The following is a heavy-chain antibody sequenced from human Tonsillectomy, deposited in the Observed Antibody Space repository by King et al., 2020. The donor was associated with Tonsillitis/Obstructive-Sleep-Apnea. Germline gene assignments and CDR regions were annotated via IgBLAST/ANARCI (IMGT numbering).Heavy chain of an antibody. CDR3: EHSLTTGSGAI. CDR2: IYWDDDK. Sequence: ITLKESGPTLVKPTQTLTLTCTFSGFSLSTSGVGVGWIRQPPGKALEWLALIYWDDDKRYSPSLKSRLTITKDTSKNQVVLTMINIDPVDTATYYCEHSLTTGSGAIWGQPTLVTVSS. CDR1: GFSLSTSGVG. J-gene: IGHJ4*02. V-gene: IGHV2-5*02. D-gene: IGHD3-10*01.